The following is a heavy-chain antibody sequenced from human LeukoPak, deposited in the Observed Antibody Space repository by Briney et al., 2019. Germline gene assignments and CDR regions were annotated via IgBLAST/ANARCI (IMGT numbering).Heavy chain of an antibody. J-gene: IGHJ4*02. Sequence: GGSLRLSCAASRSTFSNYAMTWVRQTPGKGLEWVSAISASAGTTYYADSVKGRFTISGDNSKNTLYLQMNSLRVDDTALYYCAKGGSSWSYYFDYWGQGTLVTVSS. V-gene: IGHV3-23*01. CDR3: AKGGSSWSYYFDY. CDR1: RSTFSNYA. CDR2: ISASAGTT. D-gene: IGHD6-13*01.